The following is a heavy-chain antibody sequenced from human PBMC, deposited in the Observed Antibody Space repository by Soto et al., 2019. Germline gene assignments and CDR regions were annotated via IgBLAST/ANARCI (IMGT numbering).Heavy chain of an antibody. CDR3: AKEVLAVAFDY. V-gene: IGHV3-9*01. D-gene: IGHD6-19*01. CDR1: GFTFDDYA. CDR2: ISWNSGSI. Sequence: GGSLRLSCAASGFTFDDYAMHWVRQAPGKGLEWVSGISWNSGSIGYADSVKGRFTISRDNAKNSLYLQMNSLRAEDTALYYCAKEVLAVAFDYWGQGTLVTVSS. J-gene: IGHJ4*02.